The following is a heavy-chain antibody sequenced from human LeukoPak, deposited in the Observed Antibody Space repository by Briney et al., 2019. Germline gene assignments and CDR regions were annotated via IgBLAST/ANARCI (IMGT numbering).Heavy chain of an antibody. CDR3: ARRRTLFGVAVGHYMDV. D-gene: IGHD3-3*01. J-gene: IGHJ6*03. CDR1: GFTFDSYN. CDR2: ISSSGNTK. Sequence: GGSLRLSCTASGFTFDSYNMNWVRQAPGKGLELVSHISSSGNTKYYIDSAKGRFTISRDYAKRSLYPQMNNLRVDDTAVYFCARRRTLFGVAVGHYMDVWGRGTTVTVSS. V-gene: IGHV3-48*01.